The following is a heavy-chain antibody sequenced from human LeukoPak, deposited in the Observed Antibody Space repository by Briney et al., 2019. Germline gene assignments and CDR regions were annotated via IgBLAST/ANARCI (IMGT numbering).Heavy chain of an antibody. D-gene: IGHD2-2*01. Sequence: SETLSLTCAVSGGSISSSNWWSWVRQPPGKGLEWIGEIYHSGSTNYNPSLKSRVTISVDKSKNQFSLKLSSVTAADTAVYYCARGQTVPAATDHYYYGMDVWGKGTTVTVSS. V-gene: IGHV4-4*02. CDR2: IYHSGST. J-gene: IGHJ6*04. CDR3: ARGQTVPAATDHYYYGMDV. CDR1: GGSISSSNW.